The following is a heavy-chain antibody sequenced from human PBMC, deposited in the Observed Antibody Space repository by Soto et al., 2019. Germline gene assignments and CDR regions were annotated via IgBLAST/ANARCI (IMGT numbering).Heavy chain of an antibody. CDR1: GFTFSSYA. V-gene: IGHV3-23*01. Sequence: PGGSLRLSCAASGFTFSSYAMSWVRQAPGKGLEWVSIISGSAGRTYYADSVKGRFTISRDASKKTVYLQMNSLTTEDTAVYFCARETDGMDVWGQGTTVTVSS. J-gene: IGHJ6*02. CDR2: ISGSAGRT. CDR3: ARETDGMDV. D-gene: IGHD1-26*01.